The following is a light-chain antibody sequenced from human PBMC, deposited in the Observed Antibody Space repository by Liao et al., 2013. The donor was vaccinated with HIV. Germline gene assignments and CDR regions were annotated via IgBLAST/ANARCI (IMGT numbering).Light chain of an antibody. CDR3: QAWDSSTAVI. Sequence: SYEVTQPPSVSVSPGQTATITCSGHNLGDKFACWYQQKSGQSPVLVIYKDNKRPSGIPERFSGSNSGNTATLTISGTQAMDEADYYCQAWDSSTAVIFGGGTKLNVL. CDR1: NLGDKF. J-gene: IGLJ2*01. CDR2: KDN. V-gene: IGLV3-1*01.